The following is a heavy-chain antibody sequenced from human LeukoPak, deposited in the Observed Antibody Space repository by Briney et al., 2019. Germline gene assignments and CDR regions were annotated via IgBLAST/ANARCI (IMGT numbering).Heavy chain of an antibody. CDR2: ISWNSGSI. CDR3: AKDLGDYDILTGYLPIWDY. V-gene: IGHV3-9*03. J-gene: IGHJ4*02. Sequence: PGRSLRLSCAASGFTFDDYAMHWVRQAPGKGLEWVSGISWNSGSIGYADSVKGRFTISRDNSKNTLYLQMNSLRAEDMAVYYCAKDLGDYDILTGYLPIWDYWGQGTLVTVSS. D-gene: IGHD3-9*01. CDR1: GFTFDDYA.